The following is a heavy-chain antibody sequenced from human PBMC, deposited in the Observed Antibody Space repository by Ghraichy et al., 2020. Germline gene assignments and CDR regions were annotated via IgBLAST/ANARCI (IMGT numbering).Heavy chain of an antibody. CDR3: ARGGIVGATPFDY. V-gene: IGHV3-74*01. D-gene: IGHD1-26*01. CDR2: INSDGSST. CDR1: GFTFSSYW. J-gene: IGHJ4*02. Sequence: GESLRLSCAASGFTFSSYWMHWVRQAPGKGLVWVSRINSDGSSTSYADSVKGRFTISRDNAKNTLYLQMNSLRAEDTAVYYCARGGIVGATPFDYWGQGTLVTVSS.